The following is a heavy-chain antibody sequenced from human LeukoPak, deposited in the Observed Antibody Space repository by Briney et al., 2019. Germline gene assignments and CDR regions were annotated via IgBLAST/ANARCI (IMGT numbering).Heavy chain of an antibody. CDR2: IWYDGSNK. CDR3: ARAFDDFWSGLFYGMDV. J-gene: IGHJ6*02. Sequence: GRSLRLSCAASGFTFSSYGMHWVRQAPGKGLEWVAVIWYDGSNKYYADSVKGRFTISRDNSKNTLYLQMNSLRAEDTAVYYCARAFDDFWSGLFYGMDVWGQGTTVTVSS. D-gene: IGHD3-3*01. V-gene: IGHV3-33*01. CDR1: GFTFSSYG.